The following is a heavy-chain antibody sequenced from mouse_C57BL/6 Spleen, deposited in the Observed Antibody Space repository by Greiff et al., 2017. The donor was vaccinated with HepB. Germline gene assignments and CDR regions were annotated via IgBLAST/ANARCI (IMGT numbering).Heavy chain of an antibody. D-gene: IGHD2-5*01. CDR3: ARDLDSYYRNYVDAMDY. V-gene: IGHV3-6*01. Sequence: VQLKQSGPGLVKPSQSLSLTCSVTGSSITSGYYWNWIRQFPGNKLEWMGYISYDGSNNYNPSLKNRISITRDTSKHHFFLKLNSVTTEDTATYYRARDLDSYYRNYVDAMDYGGQGTSVTVSS. CDR2: ISYDGSN. J-gene: IGHJ4*01. CDR1: GSSITSGYY.